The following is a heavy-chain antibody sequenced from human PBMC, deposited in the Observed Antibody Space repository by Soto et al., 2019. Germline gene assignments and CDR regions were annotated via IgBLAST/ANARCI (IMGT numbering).Heavy chain of an antibody. V-gene: IGHV4-39*01. Sequence: SETLSLTCTVSGGSISSSSYYWGWIRQPPGKGLEWIGSIYYSGSTYYNPSLKDRVTISVDTSKNQFSLKLRSVTASDTSVYYCARRRSGWSYYFDYWGQGTLVTVSS. CDR1: GGSISSSSYY. D-gene: IGHD6-19*01. CDR2: IYYSGST. CDR3: ARRRSGWSYYFDY. J-gene: IGHJ4*02.